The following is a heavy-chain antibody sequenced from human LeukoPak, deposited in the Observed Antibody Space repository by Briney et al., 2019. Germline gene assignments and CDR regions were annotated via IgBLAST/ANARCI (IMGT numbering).Heavy chain of an antibody. V-gene: IGHV4-34*01. Sequence: PSETLSLTCAVYGGSFSGYYWSWIRQPPGKGLEWIGEINHSGSTNYNPSLKSRVTISVDKSKNQVSLTLSSVTAADTAVYYCARHPELYFFDYWGQGTLVTVSS. CDR3: ARHPELYFFDY. CDR1: GGSFSGYY. CDR2: INHSGST. D-gene: IGHD3-10*01. J-gene: IGHJ4*02.